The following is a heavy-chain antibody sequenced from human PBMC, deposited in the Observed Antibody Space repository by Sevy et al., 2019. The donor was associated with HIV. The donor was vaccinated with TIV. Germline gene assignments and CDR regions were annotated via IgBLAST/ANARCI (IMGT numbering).Heavy chain of an antibody. Sequence: GGSLRLSCAASGFSFSQYSMNWVRQAPGKGLEWLSYISGSSGTIYYADSVKGRFTISRDNAKNSLYLQMNSLRAEDTAVYYCARDPYYYDSSGYYGDYWGQGTLVTVSS. J-gene: IGHJ4*02. CDR3: ARDPYYYDSSGYYGDY. V-gene: IGHV3-48*01. CDR2: ISGSSGTI. CDR1: GFSFSQYS. D-gene: IGHD3-22*01.